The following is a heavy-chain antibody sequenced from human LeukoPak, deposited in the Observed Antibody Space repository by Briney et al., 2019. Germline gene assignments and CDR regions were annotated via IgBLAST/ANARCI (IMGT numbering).Heavy chain of an antibody. CDR1: GASISHHY. D-gene: IGHD4-17*01. J-gene: IGHJ5*02. CDR3: ARAGGDHPFDP. Sequence: PSETLSLTCTVSGASISHHYWSWIRQPPGKGLEWIGYIYDSGYTKYNPSLKSRVTISVDMSKNHFSLKLTSVTAADTAVYYCARAGGDHPFDPWGQGALVTVSS. V-gene: IGHV4-59*11. CDR2: IYDSGYT.